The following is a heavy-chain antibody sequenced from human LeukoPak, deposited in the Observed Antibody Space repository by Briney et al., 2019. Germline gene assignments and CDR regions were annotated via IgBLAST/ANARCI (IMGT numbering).Heavy chain of an antibody. CDR1: GGSFSGYY. CDR2: IYYSGST. Sequence: SETLSLTCAVYGGSFSGYYWSWIRQPPGKGLEWIGSIYYSGSTYYNPSLKSRVTISVDTSKNQFSLKLSSVTAADTAVYYCARRKVDFDYWGQGTLVTVSS. V-gene: IGHV4-34*01. CDR3: ARRKVDFDY. J-gene: IGHJ4*02. D-gene: IGHD2-15*01.